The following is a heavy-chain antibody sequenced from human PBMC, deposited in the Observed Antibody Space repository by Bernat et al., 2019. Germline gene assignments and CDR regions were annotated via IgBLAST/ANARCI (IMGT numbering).Heavy chain of an antibody. CDR1: GYTFTNYW. Sequence: QVQLVQSGAEVKKPGASVTLSCKASGYTFTNYWMYWVRQAPGQGLEWMGIINPKDGNRNYAQKFQGRVTMTTDTSTSTVYMELRSLRSDDTAVYHCARETVAASLDGMDVWGQGTTVTVSS. V-gene: IGHV1-46*01. CDR2: INPKDGNR. CDR3: ARETVAASLDGMDV. J-gene: IGHJ6*02. D-gene: IGHD4-23*01.